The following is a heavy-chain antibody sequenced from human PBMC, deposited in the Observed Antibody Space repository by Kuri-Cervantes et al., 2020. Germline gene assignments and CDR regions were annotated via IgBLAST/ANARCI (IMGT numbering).Heavy chain of an antibody. CDR1: GFTFDDYG. CDR2: ISSTGVTT. D-gene: IGHD6-19*01. V-gene: IGHV3-NL1*01. J-gene: IGHJ6*02. CDR3: AKDFYQWLVYYYYYYGMDV. Sequence: GGSLRLSCAASGFTFDDYGMSWIRQAPGKGLEWVSYISSTGVTTYYADSVRGRFTISRDNSKNTLYLQMNSLRAEDTAVYYCAKDFYQWLVYYYYYYGMDVWGQGTTVTVSS.